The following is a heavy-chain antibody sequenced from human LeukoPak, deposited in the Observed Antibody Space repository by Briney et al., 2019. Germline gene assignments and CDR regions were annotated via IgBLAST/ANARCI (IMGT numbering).Heavy chain of an antibody. CDR3: ARFFQQNLGYDYYYGMDV. J-gene: IGHJ6*02. CDR1: GFIFSDHS. Sequence: GGSLRLSCAASGFIFSDHSIDWVRQAPGKGLEWVSSISWSSNYIFYADSVRGRFTISRDNAKNSLYLQMNSLRAEDTAVYYCARFFQQNLGYDYYYGMDVWGQGTTVTVSS. CDR2: ISWSSNYI. D-gene: IGHD3-16*01. V-gene: IGHV3-21*01.